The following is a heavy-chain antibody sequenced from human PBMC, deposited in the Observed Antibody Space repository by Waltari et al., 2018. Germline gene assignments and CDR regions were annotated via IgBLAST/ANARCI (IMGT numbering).Heavy chain of an antibody. CDR3: ARELLRGEFDY. V-gene: IGHV4-31*03. J-gene: IGHJ4*02. D-gene: IGHD3-16*01. CDR2: IHYSGST. CDR1: GGPISSGGYY. Sequence: QGQLQESGPGMVKPSPTLSPTRTVPGGPISSGGYYWSWIRQHPGKGLEGVGDIHYSGSTSYTPSLKSRVTISVDTSKNQFSLKLSSVTAADTAVYYCARELLRGEFDYWGQGTLVTVSS.